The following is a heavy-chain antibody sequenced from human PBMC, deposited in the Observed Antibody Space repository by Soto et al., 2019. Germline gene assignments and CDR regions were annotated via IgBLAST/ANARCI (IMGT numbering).Heavy chain of an antibody. CDR1: DSPISSFY. CDR3: ARLGGHYQAFDR. Sequence: QVQLQESGPGLVKPSETLSLTCSVSDSPISSFYWGWFRQPPGQGLEWVGYVYYTGTTTYNPSLKSRVTISLDTSKSQCSLNLRSVTAADTAVYYCARLGGHYQAFDRWGQGTLVTVSS. J-gene: IGHJ4*01. V-gene: IGHV4-59*08. CDR2: VYYTGTT. D-gene: IGHD3-22*01.